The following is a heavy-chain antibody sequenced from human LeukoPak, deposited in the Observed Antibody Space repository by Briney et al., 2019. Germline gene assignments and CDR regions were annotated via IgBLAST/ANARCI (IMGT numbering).Heavy chain of an antibody. Sequence: SETLSLTCTVSGGSISSGSYYWSWIRQPAGKGLEWIGRIYTSGSTNYNPSLKSRVTISVDTSKNQFSLKLSSVTAADTAVYYCASEGAVANNYWGQGTLATVSS. CDR2: IYTSGST. CDR3: ASEGAVANNY. V-gene: IGHV4-61*02. CDR1: GGSISSGSYY. J-gene: IGHJ4*02. D-gene: IGHD6-19*01.